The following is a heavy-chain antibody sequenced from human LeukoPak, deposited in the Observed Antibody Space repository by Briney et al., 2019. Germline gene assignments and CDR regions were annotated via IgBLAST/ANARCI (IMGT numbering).Heavy chain of an antibody. CDR2: INPSGGST. J-gene: IGHJ6*03. D-gene: IGHD6-6*01. CDR3: ARGSSLYDYMDV. V-gene: IGHV1-46*01. CDR1: GYSFTSYD. Sequence: ASVKVSCKASGYSFTSYDINWVRQAPGQGLEWMGIINPSGGSTSYAQKFQGRVTMTRDMSTSTVYMELRSLRSEDTAVYYCARGSSLYDYMDVWGKGTTVTVSS.